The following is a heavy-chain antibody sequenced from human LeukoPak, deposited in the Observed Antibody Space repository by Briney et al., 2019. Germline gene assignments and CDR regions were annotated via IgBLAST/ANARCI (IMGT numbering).Heavy chain of an antibody. J-gene: IGHJ6*04. CDR2: ISSSSSYI. CDR1: GFTFSSYS. D-gene: IGHD3-3*01. Sequence: PGGSLRLSCAASGFTFSSYSMNWVRQAPGKGLEWVSSISSSSSYIYYADSVKGRFTISRDNAKNSLYLQMNSLRAEDTAVYYCPTLRLTPTYYDFLDVWGKGTTVTVSS. V-gene: IGHV3-21*01. CDR3: PTLRLTPTYYDFLDV.